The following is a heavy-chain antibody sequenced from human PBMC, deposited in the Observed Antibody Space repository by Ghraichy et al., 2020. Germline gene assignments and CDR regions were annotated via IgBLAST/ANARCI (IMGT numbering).Heavy chain of an antibody. Sequence: GGSLRLSCAASGFTFSSYSMNWVRQAPGKGLEWVSSISIGSSYIYYADSVKGRFTISRDNAKNSLYLQMNSLRAEDTAVYYCARPAFDSGDHHGVDVWGQGTRVTVSS. CDR2: ISIGSSYI. D-gene: IGHD4-17*01. CDR3: ARPAFDSGDHHGVDV. V-gene: IGHV3-21*01. J-gene: IGHJ6*02. CDR1: GFTFSSYS.